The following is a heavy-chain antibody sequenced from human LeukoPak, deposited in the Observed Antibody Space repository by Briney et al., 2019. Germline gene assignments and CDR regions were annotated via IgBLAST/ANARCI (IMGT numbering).Heavy chain of an antibody. CDR3: ARGPVAVAGMALPLNY. J-gene: IGHJ4*02. CDR2: IIPIFGTA. D-gene: IGHD6-19*01. CDR1: GGTFSSYA. Sequence: ASVKVSCKASGGTFSSYAISWVRQAPGQGLECMGGIIPIFGTANYAQKFQGRVTITADESTSTAYMELSSLRSEDTAVYYCARGPVAVAGMALPLNYWGQGTLVTVSS. V-gene: IGHV1-69*13.